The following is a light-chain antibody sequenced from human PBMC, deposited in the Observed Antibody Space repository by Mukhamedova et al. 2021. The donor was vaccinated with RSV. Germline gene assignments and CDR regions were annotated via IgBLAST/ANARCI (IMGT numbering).Light chain of an antibody. CDR2: DTS. Sequence: NYLAWYQQKPGQAPRLLIYDTSNRATGIPARFSGSGSGTDFTLTISSLEPEDFVVYYCQQRSNWPPITFGQGTRLEIK. CDR3: QQRSNWPPIT. CDR1: NY. J-gene: IGKJ5*01. V-gene: IGKV3-11*01.